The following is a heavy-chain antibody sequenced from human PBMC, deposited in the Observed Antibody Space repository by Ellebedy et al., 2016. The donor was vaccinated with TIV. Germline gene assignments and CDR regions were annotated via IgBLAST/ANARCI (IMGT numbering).Heavy chain of an antibody. Sequence: GESLKISXKASGYSFTSYWIGWVRQTPGKGLEWIGKIYPDDADPTYSPPFEGQVIISADKSTNTAYLQWKRLRASDSAIYYCASLPNTAAANPWGQGTLVTVS. V-gene: IGHV5-51*01. D-gene: IGHD4-17*01. CDR3: ASLPNTAAANP. CDR2: IYPDDADP. J-gene: IGHJ5*02. CDR1: GYSFTSYW.